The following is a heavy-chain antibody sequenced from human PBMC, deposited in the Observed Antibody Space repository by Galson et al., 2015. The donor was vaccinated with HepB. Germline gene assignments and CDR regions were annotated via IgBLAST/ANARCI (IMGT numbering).Heavy chain of an antibody. D-gene: IGHD1-26*01. CDR2: IYPGDSDT. J-gene: IGHJ4*02. Sequence: QSGAEVTKPGESLKISCKGSGSTFNSYWIAWVRQMPGKGLEWMGIIYPGDSDTRYSPSFQGQVSISADKSISTAYLQWSTLKASDTAKYYCARRTGASGVVDYFDYWGQGTLVTVSS. V-gene: IGHV5-51*01. CDR1: GSTFNSYW. CDR3: ARRTGASGVVDYFDY.